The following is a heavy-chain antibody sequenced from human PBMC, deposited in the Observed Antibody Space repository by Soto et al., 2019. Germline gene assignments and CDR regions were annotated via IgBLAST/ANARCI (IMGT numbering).Heavy chain of an antibody. D-gene: IGHD6-19*01. CDR1: GGTFSIYT. CDR3: ARTRSVAVPGPFDY. CDR2: IIPILGIA. V-gene: IGHV1-69*02. J-gene: IGHJ4*02. Sequence: SVNVSCKASGGTFSIYTISWVLRAPGQGLEWMGRIIPILGIANYAQKFQGRVTITADKSTSTAYMELSSLRSEDTAVYYCARTRSVAVPGPFDYWGQGTLVTVSS.